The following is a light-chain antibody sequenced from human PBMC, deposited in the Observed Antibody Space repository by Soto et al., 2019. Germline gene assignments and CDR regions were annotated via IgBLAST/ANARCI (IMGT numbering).Light chain of an antibody. Sequence: DIQMTQSPSSLSASVGDRVTITCQASQDISNYLNWYQHKEGKAPQLLMFAASNLESGVPSRFSGSGSGTDFTLTITSLQPEDFATYYCQQTYKTVHSFGQGTKVDI. CDR3: QQTYKTVHS. CDR2: AAS. CDR1: QDISNY. V-gene: IGKV1-39*01. J-gene: IGKJ2*01.